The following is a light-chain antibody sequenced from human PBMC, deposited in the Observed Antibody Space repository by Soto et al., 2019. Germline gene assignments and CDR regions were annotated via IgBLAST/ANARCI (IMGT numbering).Light chain of an antibody. CDR3: AAWDDSLNGPV. J-gene: IGLJ3*02. CDR1: SSNIGSNA. V-gene: IGLV1-44*01. Sequence: QAVVTQPPSASGTPGQRVTISCSVSSSNIGSNAVNWYQQLPGTAPKILIYSNNQRPSGVPDRFSGSKSGTSASLAISGLQSEDEADYCCAAWDDSLNGPVFGGGTKLTVL. CDR2: SNN.